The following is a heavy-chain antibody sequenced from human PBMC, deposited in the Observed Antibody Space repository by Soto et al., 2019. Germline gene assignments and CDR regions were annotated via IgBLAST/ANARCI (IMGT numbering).Heavy chain of an antibody. CDR2: ISYTGST. CDR3: ARRNWFSLDY. Sequence: SETVSLTGTVSGGSISSSSYYWGWIRQPPGKGLEWIGSISYTGSTYYNPSLKSRVAMSVDTSKNQFSLNLSSVTAADTAVYYCARRNWFSLDYWGQGTLVTVSS. J-gene: IGHJ4*02. CDR1: GGSISSSSYY. V-gene: IGHV4-39*01. D-gene: IGHD3-9*01.